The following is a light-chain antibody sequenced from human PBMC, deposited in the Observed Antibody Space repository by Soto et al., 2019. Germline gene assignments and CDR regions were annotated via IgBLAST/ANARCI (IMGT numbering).Light chain of an antibody. CDR1: QSVTGSY. Sequence: EIVLTQSPGTLSFSPGERATLTCRASQSVTGSYLAWFQQKPGQAPRLLIYGASSRAAGIPDRFSGSGSGTDFTLTISSLEPEDFAVYYCQQRSNWYTFGQGTKLEI. CDR3: QQRSNWYT. V-gene: IGKV3D-20*02. J-gene: IGKJ2*01. CDR2: GAS.